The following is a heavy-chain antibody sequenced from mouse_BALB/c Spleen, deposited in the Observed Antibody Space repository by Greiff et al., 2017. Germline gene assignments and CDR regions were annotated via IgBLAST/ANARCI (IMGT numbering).Heavy chain of an antibody. CDR2: ISSGSSTI. Sequence: DVKLVESGGGLVQPGGSRKLSCAASGFTFSSFGMHWVRQAPEKGLEWVAYISSGSSTIYYADTVKGRFTISRDNPKNTLFLQMTSLRSEDTAMYYCARSLYYYWYFDVWGAGTTVTVSS. J-gene: IGHJ1*01. V-gene: IGHV5-17*02. CDR3: ARSLYYYWYFDV. D-gene: IGHD1-1*01. CDR1: GFTFSSFG.